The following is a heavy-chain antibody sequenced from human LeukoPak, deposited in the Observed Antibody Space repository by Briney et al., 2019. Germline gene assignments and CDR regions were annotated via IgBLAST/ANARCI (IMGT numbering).Heavy chain of an antibody. CDR1: GFTVRSIY. CDR3: ARDRGYGYGFFDY. Sequence: PGGSLRLSCAASGFTVRSIYMTWVRQAPGKGLEWVLSFYSGGSSYYADSVKGRFIISRDSSTDTLYLQMNSLRVEDTAVYFCARDRGYGYGFFDYWGQGTLVTVSS. J-gene: IGHJ4*02. D-gene: IGHD5-18*01. CDR2: FYSGGSS. V-gene: IGHV3-53*01.